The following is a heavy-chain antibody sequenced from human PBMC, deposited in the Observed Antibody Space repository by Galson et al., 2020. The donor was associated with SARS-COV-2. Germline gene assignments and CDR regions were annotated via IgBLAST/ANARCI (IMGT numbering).Heavy chain of an antibody. V-gene: IGHV3-30*18. CDR1: GFTFMTYG. D-gene: IGHD3-10*01. Sequence: GGSLRLSCAASGFTFMTYGIHWVRQAPGKGLEWVAFISFDESEKYYADSVKGRFSVSRDNSNNTLFLQMNSLRAEDSAIYYCAKDYDGSGSYSDAFDIWGQGTMVTVSS. CDR2: ISFDESEK. CDR3: AKDYDGSGSYSDAFDI. J-gene: IGHJ3*02.